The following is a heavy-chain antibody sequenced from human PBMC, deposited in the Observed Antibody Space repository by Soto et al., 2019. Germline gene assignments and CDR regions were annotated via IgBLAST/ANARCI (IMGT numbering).Heavy chain of an antibody. CDR2: ISGSGGST. Sequence: GGSLRLSCAASGFTFSSYAMSWVRQAPGKGLEWVSAISGSGGSTYYADSVKGRFTISRDNSKNTLYLQMNSLRAEDTAVYYCAKEVTGRGLLLFYYYYYGMDVWGQGTTVTVSS. D-gene: IGHD2-21*02. J-gene: IGHJ6*02. V-gene: IGHV3-23*01. CDR3: AKEVTGRGLLLFYYYYYGMDV. CDR1: GFTFSSYA.